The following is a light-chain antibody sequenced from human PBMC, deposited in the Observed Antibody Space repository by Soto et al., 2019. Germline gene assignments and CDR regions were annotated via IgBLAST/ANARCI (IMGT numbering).Light chain of an antibody. V-gene: IGLV4-60*03. CDR3: ETWDSNTHEGV. Sequence: VLTQSSSASASLGSSVKLTFTLSSGHSSYIIAWHQQQPGKAPRYLMRLEGSGSYNKGSGVPDRFSGSSSGADRYLTISNLQSGDEADYYCETWDSNTHEGVFGTGTKVTVL. J-gene: IGLJ1*01. CDR2: LEGSGSY. CDR1: SGHSSYI.